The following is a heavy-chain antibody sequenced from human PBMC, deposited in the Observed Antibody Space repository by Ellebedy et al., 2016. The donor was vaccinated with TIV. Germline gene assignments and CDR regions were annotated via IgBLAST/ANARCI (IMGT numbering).Heavy chain of an antibody. D-gene: IGHD4-17*01. Sequence: GESLKISCAASGFTFNTYWVSWVRQVPGKGLDWVANIKQDGSEKYYVDSVKGRFTISRDNAKNSLYLQMNSLRAEDTAVYYCATDGSYGDYLSPKHAFTMWGQGTMVSVSS. CDR2: IKQDGSEK. CDR1: GFTFNTYW. CDR3: ATDGSYGDYLSPKHAFTM. V-gene: IGHV3-7*01. J-gene: IGHJ3*02.